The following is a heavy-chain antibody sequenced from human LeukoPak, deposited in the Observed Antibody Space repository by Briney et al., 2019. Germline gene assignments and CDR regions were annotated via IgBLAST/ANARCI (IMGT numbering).Heavy chain of an antibody. CDR3: ARGGYYYDSSGYSN. V-gene: IGHV4-59*01. Sequence: SETLSLTCTVSGGSISSYYWSWLRQPPGEGLEWIGYIYYSGSTNYNPSLKSRVTISVDTSKNQFSLKLSSVTAADTAVYYCARGGYYYDSSGYSNWGQGTLVTVSS. D-gene: IGHD3-22*01. CDR1: GGSISSYY. J-gene: IGHJ4*02. CDR2: IYYSGST.